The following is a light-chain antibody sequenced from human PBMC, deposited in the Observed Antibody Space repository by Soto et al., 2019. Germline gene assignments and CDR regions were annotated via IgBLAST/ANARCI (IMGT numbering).Light chain of an antibody. J-gene: IGLJ2*01. CDR2: DVS. V-gene: IGLV2-14*03. Sequence: QSALTQPASVSGAPGQSITISCTGTSSDLGGYNYVSWYQQHPGKAPKLMIYDVSNRPSGVSNRFSGSKSGNTASLTISGLQDEDEADYYCTSYTSSSTLGVVFGGGTKLTVL. CDR1: SSDLGGYNY. CDR3: TSYTSSSTLGVV.